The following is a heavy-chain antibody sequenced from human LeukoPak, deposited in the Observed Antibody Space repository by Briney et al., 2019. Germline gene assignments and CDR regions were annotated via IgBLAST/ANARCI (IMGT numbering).Heavy chain of an antibody. D-gene: IGHD2-2*02. J-gene: IGHJ5*02. CDR2: IYYSGST. CDR3: ARINSKNIVVVQAAIRSKSRWFDP. V-gene: IGHV4-59*11. Sequence: SETLSLTCTVSGGSISSHYWSWIRQPPGKGLEWIGYIYYSGSTNYNPSLKSRVTISVDTSKNQFSLKLSSVTAADTAVYYCARINSKNIVVVQAAIRSKSRWFDPWGQGTLVTVSS. CDR1: GGSISSHY.